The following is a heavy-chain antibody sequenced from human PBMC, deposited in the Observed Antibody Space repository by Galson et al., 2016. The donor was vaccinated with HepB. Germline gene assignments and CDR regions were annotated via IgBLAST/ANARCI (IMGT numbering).Heavy chain of an antibody. CDR2: ITSNSNYI. CDR1: GFTFSISS. V-gene: IGHV3-21*04. J-gene: IGHJ5*02. Sequence: SLRLSCAASGFTFSISSMNWVRQAPGKGLEWVSSITSNSNYIYYADSVKGRFTISRDNAKNSLFLQMNSLRGEDTAVYYCASRTNGRFTHWGQGTLVTVSS. CDR3: ASRTNGRFTH. D-gene: IGHD1-26*01.